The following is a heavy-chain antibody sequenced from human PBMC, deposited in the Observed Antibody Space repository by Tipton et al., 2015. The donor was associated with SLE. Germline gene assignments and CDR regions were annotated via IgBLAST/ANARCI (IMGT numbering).Heavy chain of an antibody. Sequence: GSLRLSCAASGFTFSSYEMNWVRQAPGKGLEWVSYISSSGSTIYYADSVKGRFTISRDNAKNSLYLQMNSLRAEDTAVYYCARAPLSLVGISWYFDLWGRGTLVTVSS. V-gene: IGHV3-48*03. CDR3: ARAPLSLVGISWYFDL. CDR2: ISSSGSTI. CDR1: GFTFSSYE. J-gene: IGHJ2*01. D-gene: IGHD7-27*01.